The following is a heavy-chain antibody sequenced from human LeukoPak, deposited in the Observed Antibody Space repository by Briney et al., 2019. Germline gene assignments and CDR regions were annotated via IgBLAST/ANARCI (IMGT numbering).Heavy chain of an antibody. D-gene: IGHD6-13*01. CDR3: ARDSRRAAAGTRAFDI. J-gene: IGHJ3*02. V-gene: IGHV3-11*01. Sequence: GGSLRLSCEASGLTFSKGWMSWIRQAPGKGLEWVSYISSSGSTIYYADSVKGRFTISRDNAKNSLYLQMNSLRAEDTAVYYCARDSRRAAAGTRAFDIWGQGTMVTVSS. CDR1: GLTFSKGW. CDR2: ISSSGSTI.